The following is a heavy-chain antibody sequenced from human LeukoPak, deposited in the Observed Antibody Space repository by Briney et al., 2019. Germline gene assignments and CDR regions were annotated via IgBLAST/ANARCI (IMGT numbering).Heavy chain of an antibody. D-gene: IGHD4-17*01. V-gene: IGHV3-30*04. CDR3: ARVYDYGDFYYFDY. Sequence: GGSLRLSCAASGFTFSSYAMHWVRQAPGKGLEWVAVISYDGSNKYYADSVKGRFTISRDNSKNTLYLQMNSLRAEDTAVYYCARVYDYGDFYYFDYWGQGTLVTVSS. J-gene: IGHJ4*02. CDR1: GFTFSSYA. CDR2: ISYDGSNK.